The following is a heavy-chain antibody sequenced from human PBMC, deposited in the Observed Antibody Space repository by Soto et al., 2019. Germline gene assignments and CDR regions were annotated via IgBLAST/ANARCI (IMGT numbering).Heavy chain of an antibody. CDR3: ARLYSRAYDI. V-gene: IGHV3-23*01. D-gene: IGHD2-15*01. CDR1: GFTFSSYA. Sequence: EVQVLESGGGLVQPGGSLRLSCAASGFTFSSYAMTWVRQTPGQGLRWVSTVTAGADNTYHADSVKGRFTISRDTSKNTLYLQMNSLRVEDTAIYHCARLYSRAYDIWGQGTMVTVSS. J-gene: IGHJ3*02. CDR2: VTAGADNT.